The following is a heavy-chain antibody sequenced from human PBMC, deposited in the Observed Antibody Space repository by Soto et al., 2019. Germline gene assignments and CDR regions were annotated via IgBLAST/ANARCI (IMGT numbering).Heavy chain of an antibody. V-gene: IGHV2-26*01. CDR2: FFSDAER. Sequence: SGPTLVNPTETLTLTCTVSGFSLSNPRMGVSWMRQPPGEPLEWLAHFFSDAERSYGASMQSRLTMSTDTSGSQVVLTMTNMDPVDTATYFCARMDADYKYYAMDVWGQGTTVTVSS. J-gene: IGHJ6*02. CDR3: ARMDADYKYYAMDV. D-gene: IGHD6-25*01. CDR1: GFSLSNPRMG.